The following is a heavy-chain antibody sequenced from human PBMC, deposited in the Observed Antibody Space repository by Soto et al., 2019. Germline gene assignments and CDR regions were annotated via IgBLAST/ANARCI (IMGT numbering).Heavy chain of an antibody. CDR3: ARTIPPRQKWFGEFKDNWFDP. J-gene: IGHJ5*02. D-gene: IGHD3-10*01. V-gene: IGHV3-74*01. Sequence: EVQLVESGGGLVQPGGSLRLSCAASGFTFSSYWMHWVRQAPGKGLVWVSRINSDGSSTSYADSVKGRFTISRDNAKNTLYLQMNSLRAEDTAVYYCARTIPPRQKWFGEFKDNWFDPWGQGTLVTVSS. CDR2: INSDGSST. CDR1: GFTFSSYW.